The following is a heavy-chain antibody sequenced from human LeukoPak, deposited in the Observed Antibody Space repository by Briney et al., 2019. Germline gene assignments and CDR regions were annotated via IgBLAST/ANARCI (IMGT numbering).Heavy chain of an antibody. Sequence: ASVTVSCKASVYTFTSYDINWVRQATGQGREWMGWMNPNSGNTGYAQKFQGRVTMTRNTSISTAYMELSSLRSEDTAVYYCARGRWLQLLDAFDIWGQGTMVTVSS. V-gene: IGHV1-8*01. CDR1: VYTFTSYD. CDR3: ARGRWLQLLDAFDI. D-gene: IGHD5-24*01. J-gene: IGHJ3*02. CDR2: MNPNSGNT.